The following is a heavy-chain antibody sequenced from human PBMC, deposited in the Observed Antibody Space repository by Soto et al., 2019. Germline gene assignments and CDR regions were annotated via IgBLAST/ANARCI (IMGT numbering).Heavy chain of an antibody. CDR2: IYYSGST. J-gene: IGHJ4*02. CDR1: GGYITSSY. V-gene: IGHV4-59*01. Sequence: QVQLQESGPGLVKPSETLSLTCTVSGGYITSSYWSWIRQPPVKGLEWIGYIYYSGSTHYNPSLKSRVTISVDTSKNQFALNLSSVTAADTAVYFCARGLRYFDWWGQGTLVTVSS. D-gene: IGHD3-16*01. CDR3: ARGLRYFDW.